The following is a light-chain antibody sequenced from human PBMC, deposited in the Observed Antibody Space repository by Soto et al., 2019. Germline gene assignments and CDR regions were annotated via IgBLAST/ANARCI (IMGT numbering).Light chain of an antibody. CDR1: QSIRND. J-gene: IGKJ1*01. Sequence: AIQMTQSPSSLSASVGDRVTITCRASQSIRNDLGWYQQKPGKAPKLLIYAASSLQSGVPLRFSGSGSGTDFTLTISSLQPEDFATYYCLQDYNYPWTFGQGTKVEIK. CDR2: AAS. CDR3: LQDYNYPWT. V-gene: IGKV1-6*01.